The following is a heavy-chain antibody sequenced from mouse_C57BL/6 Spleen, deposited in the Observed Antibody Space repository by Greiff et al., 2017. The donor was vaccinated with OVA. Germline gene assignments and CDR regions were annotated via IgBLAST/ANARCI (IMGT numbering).Heavy chain of an antibody. CDR2: IYPGSGST. CDR3: ARSGYYYGSSYEYFDV. Sequence: QVQLQQPGAELVKPGASVKMSCKASGYTFTSYWITWVKQRPGQGLEWIGDIYPGSGSTNYNEKFKSKATLTVDTSSSTAYMQLSSLTSEDSAVYYGARSGYYYGSSYEYFDVWGTGTTVTVSS. J-gene: IGHJ1*03. D-gene: IGHD1-1*01. V-gene: IGHV1-55*01. CDR1: GYTFTSYW.